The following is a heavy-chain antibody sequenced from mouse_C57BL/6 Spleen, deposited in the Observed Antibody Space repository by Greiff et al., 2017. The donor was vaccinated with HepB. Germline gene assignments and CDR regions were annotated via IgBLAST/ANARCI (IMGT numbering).Heavy chain of an antibody. Sequence: VKVVESGPGLVAPSQSLSITCTVSGFSLTSYGVSWVRQPPGKGLEWLGVIWGDGSTNYHSAHISRLSISKDNSKSQVFIKLNSLQTDDTATYYCAFYGDSGPYAMDYWGQGTSVTVSS. J-gene: IGHJ4*01. D-gene: IGHD2-13*01. V-gene: IGHV2-3*01. CDR1: GFSLTSYG. CDR2: IWGDGST. CDR3: AFYGDSGPYAMDY.